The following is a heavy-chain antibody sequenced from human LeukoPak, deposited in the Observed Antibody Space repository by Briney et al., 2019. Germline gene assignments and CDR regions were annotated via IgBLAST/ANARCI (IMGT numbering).Heavy chain of an antibody. Sequence: GGSLRLSCAASGFTFSSYWMHWVRQAPGKGLVWVSHINSGGSSTTYADSVKGRFTISRDNARDTLYLQMNSLRAEDTAVYYCARDSAHEFDPWGQGTLVTVSS. V-gene: IGHV3-74*01. J-gene: IGHJ5*02. CDR2: INSGGSST. CDR1: GFTFSSYW. CDR3: ARDSAHEFDP.